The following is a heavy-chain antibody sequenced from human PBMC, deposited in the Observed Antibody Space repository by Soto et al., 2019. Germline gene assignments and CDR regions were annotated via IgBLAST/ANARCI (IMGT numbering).Heavy chain of an antibody. J-gene: IGHJ4*02. Sequence: ASVKVSCKASGGTFSSYAISWVRQAPGQGLEWMGGIIPIFGTANYAQKFQGRVTITADESTSTAYMELSSLRSEDTAVYYCARVRSSFPFYSSSWHFDYWGQGTLVTVSS. CDR3: ARVRSSFPFYSSSWHFDY. D-gene: IGHD6-13*01. CDR2: IIPIFGTA. CDR1: GGTFSSYA. V-gene: IGHV1-69*13.